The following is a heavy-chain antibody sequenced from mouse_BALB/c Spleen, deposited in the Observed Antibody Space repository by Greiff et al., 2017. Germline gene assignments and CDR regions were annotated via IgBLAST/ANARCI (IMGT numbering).Heavy chain of an antibody. CDR2: INPDSSTI. CDR3: ARLDYYGYWFAY. V-gene: IGHV4-1*02. CDR1: GFDFSRYW. D-gene: IGHD1-2*01. J-gene: IGHJ3*01. Sequence: EVMLVESGGGLVQPGGSLKLSCAASGFDFSRYWMSWVRQAPGKGLEWIGEINPDSSTINYTPSLKDKFIISRDNAKNPLYLQISKVRSADTALFFCARLDYYGYWFAYWGQGTLVTVSA.